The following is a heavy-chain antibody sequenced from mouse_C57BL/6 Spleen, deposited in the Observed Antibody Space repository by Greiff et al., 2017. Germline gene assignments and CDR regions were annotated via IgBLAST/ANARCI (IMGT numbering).Heavy chain of an antibody. J-gene: IGHJ4*01. Sequence: VQLVESGAELVRPGASVKLSCKASGYTFTDYYINWVKQRPGQGLEWIARIYPGSGNTYYNEKFKGKATLTAEKSSSTAYMQLSSLTSEDSAVYFCARMGGYDGYYAMDYWGQGTSVTVSS. CDR3: ARMGGYDGYYAMDY. D-gene: IGHD2-2*01. CDR2: IYPGSGNT. V-gene: IGHV1-76*01. CDR1: GYTFTDYY.